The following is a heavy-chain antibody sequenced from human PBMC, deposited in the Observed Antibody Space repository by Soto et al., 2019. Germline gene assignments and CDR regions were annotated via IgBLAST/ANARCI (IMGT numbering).Heavy chain of an antibody. CDR1: GYSFTSYW. CDR2: IYPGDSDT. D-gene: IGHD4-17*01. Sequence: HGESLKISCKGSGYSFTSYWIGWVRQMPGKGLEWMGIIYPGDSDTRYSPSFQGQVTISADKSISTAYLQWSSLKASDTAMYYCARQNNYGDYAGSYYYGMDVWGQGTTVTVSS. CDR3: ARQNNYGDYAGSYYYGMDV. J-gene: IGHJ6*02. V-gene: IGHV5-51*01.